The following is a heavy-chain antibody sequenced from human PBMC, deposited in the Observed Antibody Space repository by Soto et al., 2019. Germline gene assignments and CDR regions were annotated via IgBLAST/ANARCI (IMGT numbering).Heavy chain of an antibody. CDR3: ATLTGFWSGYYYYGMAV. Sequence: SLRLSYAASGVTFSSYEMNWVLQAQGKVLEWVSYISSSGSTIYSADSVKGRFTISRDHAKNSLYLQMNSVKAEDPAVYYCATLTGFWSGYYYYGMAVGGQGTTVTVSS. CDR1: GVTFSSYE. CDR2: ISSSGSTI. V-gene: IGHV3-48*03. D-gene: IGHD3-3*01. J-gene: IGHJ6*02.